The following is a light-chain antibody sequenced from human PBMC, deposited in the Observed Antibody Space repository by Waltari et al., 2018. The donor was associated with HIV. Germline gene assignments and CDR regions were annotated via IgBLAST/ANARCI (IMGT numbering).Light chain of an antibody. CDR3: QQYNNWPPEGT. CDR1: QSVSSN. V-gene: IGKV3-15*01. CDR2: GAS. Sequence: EIVMTQSPATLSVSPGERATLSYRASQSVSSNLAWYQQKPGQAPRLLIYGASTRATGIPARFSGSGSGTEFTLTISSLQSEDFAVYYCQQYNNWPPEGTFGQGTKVEIK. J-gene: IGKJ1*01.